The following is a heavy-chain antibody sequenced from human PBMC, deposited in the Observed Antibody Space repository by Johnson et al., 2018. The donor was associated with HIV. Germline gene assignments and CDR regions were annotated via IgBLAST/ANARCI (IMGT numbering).Heavy chain of an antibody. Sequence: VQLVESGGGLIQPGGSLRLSCAASGFAVSTNYMTWVRQAPGKGLEWVSVLYSGGSAYYTDSVRGRFSISRDNAKNSLYLQMNSLRAEDTAVYYCARDSQTYDYVWGSYRLKGDDAFDIWGQGTMVTVSS. V-gene: IGHV3-53*01. CDR3: ARDSQTYDYVWGSYRLKGDDAFDI. J-gene: IGHJ3*02. CDR1: GFAVSTNY. D-gene: IGHD3-16*02. CDR2: LYSGGSA.